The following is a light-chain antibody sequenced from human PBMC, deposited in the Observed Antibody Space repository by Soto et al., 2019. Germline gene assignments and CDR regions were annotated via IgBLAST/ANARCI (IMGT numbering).Light chain of an antibody. CDR1: QSISSY. Sequence: EIVLTQSPATLSLSPGERDTLSCRASQSISSYLAWYQQNPDQAPRLLIYDASNRATGIPARFSGSGSGTDFTLTISSLEPEDFAVYYCHQRSTWPFTFGPGTKVDI. V-gene: IGKV3-11*01. CDR3: HQRSTWPFT. J-gene: IGKJ3*01. CDR2: DAS.